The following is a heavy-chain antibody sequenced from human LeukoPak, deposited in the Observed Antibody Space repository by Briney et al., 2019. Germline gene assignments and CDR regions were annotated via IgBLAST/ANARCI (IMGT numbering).Heavy chain of an antibody. CDR3: TRDRSRAEDD. J-gene: IGHJ4*02. D-gene: IGHD1-14*01. V-gene: IGHV3-7*01. CDR1: GFTFSGHW. Sequence: PRGSLRLSCAASGFTFSGHWMSWVRQAPGKGLEWVANINQGGSDKYYVDSVKGRFTISRDNAHNLLYLQMNSLRGEDTAVYYCTRDRSRAEDDWGQGTLVTVSS. CDR2: INQGGSDK.